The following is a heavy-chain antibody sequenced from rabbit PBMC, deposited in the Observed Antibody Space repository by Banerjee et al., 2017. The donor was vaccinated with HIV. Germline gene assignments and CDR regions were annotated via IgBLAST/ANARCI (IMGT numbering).Heavy chain of an antibody. V-gene: IGHV1S40*01. CDR2: IYTGNVKT. Sequence: QQLVESGGGLVKPGASLTVTCTASGFDFSRGYDMCWVRQAPGKGLEWIGCIYTGNVKTYYASWAKGRFTISKTSSTTVTLQMTSLTAADTATYFCARDTGSGHYIDAYFDLWGQGTLVTVS. D-gene: IGHD1-1*01. J-gene: IGHJ4*01. CDR1: GFDFSRGYD. CDR3: ARDTGSGHYIDAYFDL.